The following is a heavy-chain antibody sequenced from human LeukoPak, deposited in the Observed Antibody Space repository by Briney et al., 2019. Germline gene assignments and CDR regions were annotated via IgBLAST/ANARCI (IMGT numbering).Heavy chain of an antibody. CDR3: ARGLWFGELGYDY. D-gene: IGHD3-10*01. V-gene: IGHV3-21*01. J-gene: IGHJ4*02. Sequence: GGSLRLSCAASGFTFSRYSMNWVREAPGKGLEWVSSISSSSSYIYYADSMKGRFTISRDNAKSSLYLEMNSLRGEDTAVYYCARGLWFGELGYDYWGQGTLVTASS. CDR2: ISSSSSYI. CDR1: GFTFSRYS.